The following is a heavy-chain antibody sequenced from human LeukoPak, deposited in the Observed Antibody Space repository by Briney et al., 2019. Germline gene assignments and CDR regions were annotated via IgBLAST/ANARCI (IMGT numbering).Heavy chain of an antibody. CDR3: ARESSSRALDI. CDR1: GGSISSYY. V-gene: IGHV4-4*07. Sequence: PSETLSLTCTVSGGSISSYYWSWLRQPAGKGLEWIGRIYTSGSTNYNPSLKSRVTMSVDTSKNQFSLNLTSVTAADTAVYYCARESSSRALDIWGQVTMVTVSS. CDR2: IYTSGST. J-gene: IGHJ3*02. D-gene: IGHD6-13*01.